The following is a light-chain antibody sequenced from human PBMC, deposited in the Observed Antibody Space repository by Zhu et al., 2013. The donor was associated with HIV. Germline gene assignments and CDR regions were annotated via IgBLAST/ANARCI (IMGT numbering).Light chain of an antibody. V-gene: IGKV1-5*03. CDR2: KAS. Sequence: DIQMTQSPSIVSASVGDRVTITCRASQSITGWLAWYQQKPGKAPKAVIYKASTLETGVPSRFSGSGSGTEFTLTISSLQPDDIATYHCQQYSSYPFTFGQGPSWRSN. CDR3: QQYSSYPFT. CDR1: QSITGW. J-gene: IGKJ2*01.